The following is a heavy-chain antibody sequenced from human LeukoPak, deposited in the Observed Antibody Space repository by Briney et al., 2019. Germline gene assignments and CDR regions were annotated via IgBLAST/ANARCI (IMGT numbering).Heavy chain of an antibody. CDR1: GFTFSSYA. D-gene: IGHD5-18*01. CDR2: ISYDGSNK. CDR3: ARGLTAMVT. V-gene: IGHV3-30*04. J-gene: IGHJ4*02. Sequence: GRSLRLSCAASGFTFSSYAMHWVRQAPGKGLEWVAVISYDGSNKYYADSVKGRFTISRDNSKNTLYLQMNSLRAEDTAVYYCARGLTAMVTRGQGTLVTVSS.